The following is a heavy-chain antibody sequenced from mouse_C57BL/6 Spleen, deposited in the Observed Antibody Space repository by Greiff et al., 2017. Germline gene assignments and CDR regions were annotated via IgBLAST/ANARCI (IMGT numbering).Heavy chain of an antibody. CDR2: IWGVGST. CDR1: GFSLTSYG. D-gene: IGHD1-1*01. V-gene: IGHV2-6*01. J-gene: IGHJ4*01. Sequence: HVQLKESGPGLVAPSQSLSITCTVSGFSLTSYGVDWVRQSPGKGLEWLGVIWGVGSTNYNSALKSRLSISKDNSKSQVFLKMNSLQTDDTAMYYCARESSSFAMDYWGQGTSVTVSS. CDR3: ARESSSFAMDY.